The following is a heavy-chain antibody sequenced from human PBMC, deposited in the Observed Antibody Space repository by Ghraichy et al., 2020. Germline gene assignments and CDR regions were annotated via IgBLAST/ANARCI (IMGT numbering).Heavy chain of an antibody. D-gene: IGHD1-14*01. Sequence: GESLNISCKGSGYSFTSYWIGWVRQMPGKGLEWMGIIYPGDSDTRYSPSFQGQVTIAADKSLSTAYLQWSSLKASDTAMYYCARMRYGYYYYYGMDVWGQGTTVTVSS. V-gene: IGHV5-51*01. CDR1: GYSFTSYW. CDR3: ARMRYGYYYYYGMDV. J-gene: IGHJ6*02. CDR2: IYPGDSDT.